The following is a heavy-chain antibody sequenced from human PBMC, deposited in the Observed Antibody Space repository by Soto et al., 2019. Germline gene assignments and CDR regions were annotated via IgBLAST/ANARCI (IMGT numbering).Heavy chain of an antibody. CDR1: GGSISSSSYY. V-gene: IGHV4-39*01. J-gene: IGHJ5*02. D-gene: IGHD2-2*02. Sequence: LSLTCTVSGGSISSSSYYWGWIRQPPGKGLEWIGSIYYSGSTYYNPSLKSRVTISVDTSKNQFSLKLSSVTAADTAVYYCARHLSHCSSTICYSGGHWFDPWGQGTLVTVSS. CDR3: ARHLSHCSSTICYSGGHWFDP. CDR2: IYYSGST.